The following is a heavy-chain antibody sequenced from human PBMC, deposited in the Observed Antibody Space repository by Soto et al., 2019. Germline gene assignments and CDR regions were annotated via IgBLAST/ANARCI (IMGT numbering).Heavy chain of an antibody. J-gene: IGHJ6*04. CDR3: ASLDTALVFCAQAV. CDR1: GFVFRTYG. D-gene: IGHD5-18*01. CDR2: ISYDGRSK. Sequence: QVQLVESGGGVVQPGRSLRLSCAASGFVFRTYGMYWVRQAPGKGLEWVALISYDGRSKNYADSVKGRFTISRDNSENKLCLHLNSLTFEETAVYYCASLDTALVFCAQAVWGKGTKVVVSS. V-gene: IGHV3-30*03.